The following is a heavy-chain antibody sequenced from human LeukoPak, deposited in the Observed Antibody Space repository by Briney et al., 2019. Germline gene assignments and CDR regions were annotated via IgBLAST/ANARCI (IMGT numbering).Heavy chain of an antibody. Sequence: SETLSLTCTVSGGSISSYYWSWIRQPPGKGLEWIGYIYYSGSTNYNPSLKSRVTISVDTSKNQFSLKLSSVTAADTAVYYCARDAYGGFGKAGWYFDYWGQGTLVTASS. CDR1: GGSISSYY. D-gene: IGHD6-19*01. V-gene: IGHV4-59*01. CDR2: IYYSGST. CDR3: ARDAYGGFGKAGWYFDY. J-gene: IGHJ4*02.